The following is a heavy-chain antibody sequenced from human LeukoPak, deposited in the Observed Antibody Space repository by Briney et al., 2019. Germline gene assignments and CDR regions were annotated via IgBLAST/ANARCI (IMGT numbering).Heavy chain of an antibody. CDR2: ISSSSSTI. V-gene: IGHV3-48*01. CDR3: ARDPTLYSIVDYYYGMDV. D-gene: IGHD2-15*01. Sequence: GGSLRLSCAASGFTFSSYSMNWVRQAPGKGLEWGSYISSSSSTIYYADSVKGRFTISRDNAKNSLYLQMNSLRAEDTAVYYCARDPTLYSIVDYYYGMDVWGQGTTVTVSS. J-gene: IGHJ6*02. CDR1: GFTFSSYS.